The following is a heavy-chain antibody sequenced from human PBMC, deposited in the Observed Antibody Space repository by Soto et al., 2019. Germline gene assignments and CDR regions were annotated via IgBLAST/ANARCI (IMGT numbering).Heavy chain of an antibody. CDR3: AKVLIWFGQRFGLDV. J-gene: IGHJ6*02. Sequence: GGSLRLFCAATGFAFSSQAMSWVRQAPGKGLEWVSGISGSGGTLYYADSVKGRFTISRDDSMNTLYLQMNSLRAADTAVFYCAKVLIWFGQRFGLDVWGQGTTVTVSS. D-gene: IGHD3-10*01. CDR2: ISGSGGTL. V-gene: IGHV3-23*01. CDR1: GFAFSSQA.